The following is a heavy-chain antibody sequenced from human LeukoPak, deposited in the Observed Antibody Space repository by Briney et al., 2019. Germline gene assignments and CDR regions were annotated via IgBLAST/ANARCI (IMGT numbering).Heavy chain of an antibody. CDR1: GASNSSSNW. CDR3: TRVGLVVAASRYYYYYMDV. Sequence: ILSITCAVTGASNSSSNWRRCVRQRPGKGLEWNGEIYHSGSTNYNPSLNSRVTRSVDKSKNQFALKLSSVTAADTAVYYCTRVGLVVAASRYYYYYMDVWGKGTTLTVSS. V-gene: IGHV4-4*02. J-gene: IGHJ6*03. D-gene: IGHD2-15*01. CDR2: IYHSGST.